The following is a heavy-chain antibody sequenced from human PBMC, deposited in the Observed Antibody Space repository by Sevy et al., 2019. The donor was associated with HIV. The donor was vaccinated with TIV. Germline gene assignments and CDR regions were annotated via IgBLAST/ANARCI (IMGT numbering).Heavy chain of an antibody. CDR3: GKAGIAAPYYYGMDV. CDR2: IIPNSGGT. CDR1: GGTFSSYG. Sequence: VSVKVSCKASGGTFSSYGISWVRQAPGQGLEWMGGIIPNSGGTNYAQKFQGRVTMTRDTSISTAYMELSRLRSDDTAVYYCGKAGIAAPYYYGMDVWGQGTTVTVSS. D-gene: IGHD6-13*01. J-gene: IGHJ6*02. V-gene: IGHV1-2*02.